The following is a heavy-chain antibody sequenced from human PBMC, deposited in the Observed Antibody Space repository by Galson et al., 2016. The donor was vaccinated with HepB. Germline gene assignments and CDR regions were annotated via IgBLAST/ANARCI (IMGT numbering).Heavy chain of an antibody. V-gene: IGHV3-21*01. CDR3: ATEAPIAAPTLDY. Sequence: SLRLSCAASGFTFRSYTMNWVRQAPGKGLEWVSSISPSSRYKHWAGSLEGRFAISRDNARNSLYLRMNSLRAEDTAVYYCATEAPIAAPTLDYWGQGTLVTVSS. J-gene: IGHJ4*02. D-gene: IGHD6-6*01. CDR1: GFTFRSYT. CDR2: ISPSSRYK.